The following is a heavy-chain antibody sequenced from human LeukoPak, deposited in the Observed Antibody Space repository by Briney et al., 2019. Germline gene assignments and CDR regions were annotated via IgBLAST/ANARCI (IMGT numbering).Heavy chain of an antibody. Sequence: GGSLRLSCAASGFTFSSYAMSWVRQAPGKGLEWVSAISGSGGSTYYADSVKGRFTISRDNSKNTLYLQMNSLRAEDTAVYYCAKGGRSIYCSGGSCYNVDYWGQGTLVTVSS. CDR3: AKGGRSIYCSGGSCYNVDY. D-gene: IGHD2-15*01. V-gene: IGHV3-23*01. J-gene: IGHJ4*02. CDR1: GFTFSSYA. CDR2: ISGSGGST.